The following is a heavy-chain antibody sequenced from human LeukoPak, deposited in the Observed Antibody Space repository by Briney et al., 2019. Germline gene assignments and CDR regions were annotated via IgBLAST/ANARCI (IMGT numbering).Heavy chain of an antibody. Sequence: SETLSLTCTVSGGSIISYYWSWIRQQRREGLEWIGYIYYSGRTNYNPSLKSRVTISVDTSTNQFSLKLSSVTAADTAVYYCARDLIDYYYGMDVWGQGTTVTVSS. V-gene: IGHV4-59*01. CDR1: GGSIISYY. CDR2: IYYSGRT. CDR3: ARDLIDYYYGMDV. D-gene: IGHD3-22*01. J-gene: IGHJ6*02.